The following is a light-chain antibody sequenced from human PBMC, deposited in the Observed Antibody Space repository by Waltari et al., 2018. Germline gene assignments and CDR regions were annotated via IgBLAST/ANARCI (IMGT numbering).Light chain of an antibody. V-gene: IGLV1-47*01. CDR2: RNN. J-gene: IGLJ3*02. Sequence: SMLTQPPSSSRTPGQRVTITCARGTSNVGGSYVCWYPQLPGTGPKLLIYRNNHRPSGVPHRLSGSESGTSSSLAISGLRSGDEADYSWATWEDSASGPRVFGGGTRLPV. CDR1: TSNVGGSY. CDR3: ATWEDSASGPRV.